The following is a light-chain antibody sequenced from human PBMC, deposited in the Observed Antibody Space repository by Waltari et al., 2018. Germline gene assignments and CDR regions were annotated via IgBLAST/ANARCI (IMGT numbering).Light chain of an antibody. Sequence: EILLTQSPGTLSLSPGERATLSCRAGQSVGRSLAWYQQKPGQPPRLLIYGSSNSATGTPDRFSGGGSGTDFSLTISRLEPEDVAVYYCQHYVSLPVTFGQGTKVEIK. J-gene: IGKJ1*01. CDR3: QHYVSLPVT. CDR1: QSVGRS. CDR2: GSS. V-gene: IGKV3-20*01.